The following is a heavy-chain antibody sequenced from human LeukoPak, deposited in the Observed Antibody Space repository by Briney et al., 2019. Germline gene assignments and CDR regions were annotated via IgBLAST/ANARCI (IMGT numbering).Heavy chain of an antibody. Sequence: SKTLSLTCTVSGYSISSGYFWGWIRQPPGKGLEWIAIIHSGESPYYSPSLESRVTMAIDTSKNQLSLKLNSVTAADTAVYYCAKSNGYGLIDIWGQGTMVTVSS. V-gene: IGHV4-38-2*02. CDR2: IHSGESP. J-gene: IGHJ3*02. D-gene: IGHD3-22*01. CDR3: AKSNGYGLIDI. CDR1: GYSISSGYF.